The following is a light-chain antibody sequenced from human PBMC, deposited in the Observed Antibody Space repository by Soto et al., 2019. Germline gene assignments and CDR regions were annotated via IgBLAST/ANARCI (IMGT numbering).Light chain of an antibody. J-gene: IGKJ5*01. CDR3: QQSYSTPIT. V-gene: IGKV1-39*01. Sequence: DVQVTQSPSCLSAAVGDRVTISCRTSQTIVTYLNWYQHKPGNAPKLVMFSASTLQSGVPSRFRGSGSGTEITLTITSVQPDDFATYYCQQSYSTPITFGQGTRLEIK. CDR2: SAS. CDR1: QTIVTY.